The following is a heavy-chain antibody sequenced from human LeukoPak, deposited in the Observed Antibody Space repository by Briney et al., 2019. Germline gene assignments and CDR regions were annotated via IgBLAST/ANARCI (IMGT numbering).Heavy chain of an antibody. CDR2: ISGGGGTI. D-gene: IGHD3-22*01. J-gene: IGHJ4*02. CDR1: GFTFSSYG. Sequence: GGSLRLSCAASGFTFSSYGMNWVRQAPGKGLEWVSYISGGGGTIYYADSVKGRFTISRDNAKNSLNLQMDSLRVEDTAVYYCARNQEIDYYDSSGFYWGVEYWGQGTLVTVSS. V-gene: IGHV3-48*01. CDR3: ARNQEIDYYDSSGFYWGVEY.